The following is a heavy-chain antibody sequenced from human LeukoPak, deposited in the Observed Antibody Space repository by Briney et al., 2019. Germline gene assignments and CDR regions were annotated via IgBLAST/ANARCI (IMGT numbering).Heavy chain of an antibody. CDR3: ARGPIVVTYYYYGMDV. J-gene: IGHJ6*02. D-gene: IGHD3-22*01. V-gene: IGHV1-18*01. CDR2: ISAYNGNT. CDR1: GYTFTSYG. Sequence: ASVKVSCKASGYTFTSYGISWVRQAPGQGLEWMGWISAYNGNTNYAQKLQGRVTMTTDTSTSTAYMELRSLRSDDTAVYYCARGPIVVTYYYYGMDVWGQGTTVTVSS.